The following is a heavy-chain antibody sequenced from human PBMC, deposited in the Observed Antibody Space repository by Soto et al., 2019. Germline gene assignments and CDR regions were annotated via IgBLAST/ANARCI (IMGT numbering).Heavy chain of an antibody. D-gene: IGHD2-15*01. CDR3: ARRARCFLGYCSGGGRFDP. J-gene: IGHJ5*02. Sequence: GASVKVSCKASGYTFTSYGISWVRQAPGQGLEWMGWISAYNGNTNYAQKLQGRVTMTTDTSTSTAYMELRSLRSDDTAVYYCARRARCFLGYCSGGGRFDPWAQGSLV. V-gene: IGHV1-18*01. CDR1: GYTFTSYG. CDR2: ISAYNGNT.